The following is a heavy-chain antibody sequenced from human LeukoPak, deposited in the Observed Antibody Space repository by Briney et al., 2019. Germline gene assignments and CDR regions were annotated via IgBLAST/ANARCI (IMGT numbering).Heavy chain of an antibody. CDR2: VYTIGT. CDR1: GGSIRSYY. D-gene: IGHD3-10*01. Sequence: SETLSLTCTVSGGSIRSYYWNWIRQPARKRLEWIGRVYTIGTNYHPSLKSRVTMSVDTSKKQISLKLSSVTAADTAVYCCAGSMIRDNYYYYMDVWGKGSTVTVSS. CDR3: AGSMIRDNYYYYMDV. J-gene: IGHJ6*03. V-gene: IGHV4-4*07.